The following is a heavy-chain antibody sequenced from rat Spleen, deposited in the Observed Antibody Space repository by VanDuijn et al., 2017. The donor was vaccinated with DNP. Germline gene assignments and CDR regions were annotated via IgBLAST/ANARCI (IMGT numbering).Heavy chain of an antibody. D-gene: IGHD2-2*01. CDR3: ARGIPTDY. V-gene: IGHV2-16*01. CDR1: GFSLTSYS. CDR2: MWAGGTT. J-gene: IGHJ2*01. Sequence: QVQLKESGPGLVQPSETLSLTCTVSGFSLTSYSVSWVRQPPGKGLEWMGIMWAGGTTSYNSLLKSRLTISRDISKSQVFLKINSLQTEDTAMYFCARGIPTDYWGQGVMVTVSS.